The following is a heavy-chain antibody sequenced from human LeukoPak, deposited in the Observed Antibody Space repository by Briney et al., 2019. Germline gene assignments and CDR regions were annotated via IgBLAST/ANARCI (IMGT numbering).Heavy chain of an antibody. J-gene: IGHJ4*02. CDR1: GGSISSGSYY. V-gene: IGHV4-61*02. CDR2: ISTSGST. CDR3: ARAASQAFDY. Sequence: SETLSLTCTVSGGSISSGSYYWSWIRQPAGKGLEWIGRISTSGSTNYNPSLKSRITISVDTSKNQFSLNLSSVTAVDTAVYYCARAASQAFDYWGQGTLVTVSS.